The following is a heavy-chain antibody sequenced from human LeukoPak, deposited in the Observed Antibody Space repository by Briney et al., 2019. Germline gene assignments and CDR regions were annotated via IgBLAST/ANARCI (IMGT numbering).Heavy chain of an antibody. CDR3: ARSVAASRDY. CDR2: INWNGGST. J-gene: IGHJ4*02. CDR1: GFTFDDYG. V-gene: IGHV3-20*04. Sequence: PGGSLRLSCAASGFTFDDYGMSWVRQAPGKGLEWVSGINWNGGSTGYADSVKGRLTISRDNAKNSLYPQMNSLRAEDTALYYCARSVAASRDYWGQGTLVTVSS. D-gene: IGHD2-15*01.